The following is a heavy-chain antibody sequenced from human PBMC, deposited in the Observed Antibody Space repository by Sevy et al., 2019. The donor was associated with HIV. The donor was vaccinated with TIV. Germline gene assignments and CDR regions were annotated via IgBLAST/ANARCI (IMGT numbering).Heavy chain of an antibody. V-gene: IGHV4-59*02. J-gene: IGHJ6*02. Sequence: SESLSLTCAVSGDSVSSGYWSWIRQPPGKGLEWIGYFYYSGRTNYNPSLKSRVTISVDTSKNQFSLKLTSVTATDTAVYYCAEVSPAYYYGVGAWGQGTPVRVSS. CDR2: FYYSGRT. CDR3: AEVSPAYYYGVGA. CDR1: GDSVSSGY.